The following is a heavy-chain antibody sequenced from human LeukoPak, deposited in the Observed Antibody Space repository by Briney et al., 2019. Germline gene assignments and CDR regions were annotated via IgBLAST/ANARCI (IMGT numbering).Heavy chain of an antibody. J-gene: IGHJ3*01. CDR3: AGRDTF. CDR1: GGSFSGYS. CDR2: VNHTGGI. V-gene: IGHV4-34*01. Sequence: SETLSLTCAVYGGSFSGYSRSWLRQSPEKGLEWIGEVNHTGGITYNPSLETRVPLAIDTSKNQISLPLTSVTPAHTAMYYCAGRDTF.